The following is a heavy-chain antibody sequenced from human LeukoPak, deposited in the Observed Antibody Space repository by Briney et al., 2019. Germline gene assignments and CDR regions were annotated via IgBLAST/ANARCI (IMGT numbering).Heavy chain of an antibody. CDR3: AKGFYGSGSEYMDV. CDR1: GFTFDNYA. V-gene: IGHV3-9*03. CDR2: ISWNSGSI. J-gene: IGHJ6*03. Sequence: GGSLRLSCAASGFTFDNYAMHWVRQAPGKGLEWVSGISWNSGSIGYADSVKGRFTISRDNAKNSLYLQMNSLRAEDMALYYCAKGFYGSGSEYMDVWGKGTTVTVSS. D-gene: IGHD3-10*01.